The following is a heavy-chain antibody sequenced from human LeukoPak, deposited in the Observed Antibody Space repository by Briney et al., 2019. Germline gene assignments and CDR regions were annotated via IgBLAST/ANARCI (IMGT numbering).Heavy chain of an antibody. Sequence: PGGSLRLSCAASGFTFSSYAMNWVRQAPGKGLEWVSVMSGSGGNTYYADSVKGRFTISRDNSKNTLYLQMNSLRAEDTAVYYCAKGGYDYGSGRLYGMDVWGRGTMVTVSS. CDR2: MSGSGGNT. J-gene: IGHJ6*02. CDR1: GFTFSSYA. V-gene: IGHV3-23*01. CDR3: AKGGYDYGSGRLYGMDV. D-gene: IGHD3-10*01.